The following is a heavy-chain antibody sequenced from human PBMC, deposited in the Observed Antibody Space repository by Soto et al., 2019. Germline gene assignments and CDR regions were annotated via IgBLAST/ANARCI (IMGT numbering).Heavy chain of an antibody. J-gene: IGHJ3*02. CDR3: AREYFLTGPLSDAFDI. CDR2: ISSSSSYI. D-gene: IGHD7-27*01. Sequence: GESLKISCAASGFTFSSYSMNWVRQAPGKGLEWVSSISSSSSYIYYADSVKGRFTISRDNAKNSLYLQMNSLRAEDTAVYYCAREYFLTGPLSDAFDIWGQGTMVTVSS. CDR1: GFTFSSYS. V-gene: IGHV3-21*01.